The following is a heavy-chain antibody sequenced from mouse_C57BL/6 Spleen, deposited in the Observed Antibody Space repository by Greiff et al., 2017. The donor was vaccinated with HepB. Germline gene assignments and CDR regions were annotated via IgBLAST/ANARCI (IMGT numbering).Heavy chain of an antibody. D-gene: IGHD2-13*01. CDR1: GFNIKDDY. J-gene: IGHJ2*01. Sequence: EVQGVESGAELVRPGASVKLSCTASGFNIKDDYMHWVKQRPEQGLEWIGWIDPENGDTEYASKFQGKATITADTSSNTAYLQLSSLTSEDTAVYYCTTVTKSYFDYWGQGTTLTVSS. CDR2: IDPENGDT. V-gene: IGHV14-4*01. CDR3: TTVTKSYFDY.